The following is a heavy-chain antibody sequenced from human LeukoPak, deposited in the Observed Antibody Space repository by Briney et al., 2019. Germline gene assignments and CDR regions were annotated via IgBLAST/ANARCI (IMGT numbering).Heavy chain of an antibody. CDR3: ATQMMAAAGAFDY. D-gene: IGHD6-13*01. CDR2: ISGSGGST. Sequence: PGGSLRLSCAASGFTFSSYAMSWVRQAPGKGLEWVSAISGSGGSTYYADSVKGRFTISRDNSKNTLYLQMSSLRADDTAVYYCATQMMAAAGAFDYWGQGTLVTVSS. J-gene: IGHJ4*02. CDR1: GFTFSSYA. V-gene: IGHV3-23*01.